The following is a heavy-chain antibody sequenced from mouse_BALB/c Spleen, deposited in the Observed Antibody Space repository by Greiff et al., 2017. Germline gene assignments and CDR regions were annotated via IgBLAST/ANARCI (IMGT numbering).Heavy chain of an antibody. CDR2: IDPENGNT. CDR3: ALFDY. V-gene: IGHV14-1*02. Sequence: EVQGVESGAELVRPGALVKLSCKASGFNIKDYYMHWVKQRPEQGLEWIGWIDPENGNTIYDPKFQGKASITADTSSNTAYLQLSSLTSEDTAVYYCALFDYWGQGTTLTVSS. J-gene: IGHJ2*01. CDR1: GFNIKDYY.